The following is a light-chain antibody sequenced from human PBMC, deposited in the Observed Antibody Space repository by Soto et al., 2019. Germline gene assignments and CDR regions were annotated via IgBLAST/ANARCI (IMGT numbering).Light chain of an antibody. J-gene: IGLJ1*01. Sequence: QLVLTQPPSVSGTPGQRVTISCSGSSSNLGTNTVNWYQQLPGTAPKVLIYSNNQRPSGVPDRFSGSKSGTSASLAISGLQSEDESDYYCVAWDDSLSGYVFGTGTKLTVL. CDR2: SNN. V-gene: IGLV1-44*01. CDR1: SSNLGTNT. CDR3: VAWDDSLSGYV.